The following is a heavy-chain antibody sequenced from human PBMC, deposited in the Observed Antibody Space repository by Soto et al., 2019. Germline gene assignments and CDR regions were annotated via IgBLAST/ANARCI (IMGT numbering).Heavy chain of an antibody. CDR1: GYTFSMSG. CDR3: AREGPRPYYYFGMDV. V-gene: IGHV1-18*01. Sequence: QVQLVQSGAEVKKPGASVKVSCKSSGYTFSMSGISWVRQAPGQGLEWMGWISGYNGNTYYEQKFQDRVTMTTDTSTNIAYMELRNLRSDDTAVYYCAREGPRPYYYFGMDVWGQGTTVTVSS. J-gene: IGHJ6*02. CDR2: ISGYNGNT.